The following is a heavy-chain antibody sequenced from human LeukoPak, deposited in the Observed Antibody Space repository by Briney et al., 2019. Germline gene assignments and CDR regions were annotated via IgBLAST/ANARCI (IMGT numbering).Heavy chain of an antibody. CDR3: ARDSLAYCGGDCYTFDY. CDR1: GGSISSYY. J-gene: IGHJ4*02. V-gene: IGHV4-4*08. Sequence: SETLSLTCTVSGGSISSYYWSWIRQPPAKGLEWIGYIYTSGSTNYNPSLKSRVTMSVDTSKNQFSLKLSSVTAADTAVYYCARDSLAYCGGDCYTFDYWGQGTLVTVSS. D-gene: IGHD2-21*02. CDR2: IYTSGST.